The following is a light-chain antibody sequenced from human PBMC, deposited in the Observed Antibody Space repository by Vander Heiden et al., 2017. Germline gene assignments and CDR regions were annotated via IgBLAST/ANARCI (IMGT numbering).Light chain of an antibody. CDR1: NLGNTF. V-gene: IGLV3-1*01. CDR3: QAWDSTTAV. CDR2: EDY. Sequence: SYEMPQPPSVSVSPGQTASIPRSAGNLGNTFFSWYQKRPGQYPVLVIYEDYKRPSGSTERFSGSNSGNTATLTVSGTQATDEADYFCQAWDSTTAVFGGGTKLTVL. J-gene: IGLJ2*01.